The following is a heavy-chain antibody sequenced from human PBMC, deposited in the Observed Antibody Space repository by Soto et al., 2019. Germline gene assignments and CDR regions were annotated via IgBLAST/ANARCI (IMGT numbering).Heavy chain of an antibody. CDR3: ARDRGAYYDFWSGNYDYYYYGMDV. CDR1: GGSVSSGSYY. J-gene: IGHJ6*02. D-gene: IGHD3-3*01. Sequence: SETLSLTCTASGGSVSSGSYYWSWIRQPPGKGLEWIGYIYYSGSTNYNPSLKSRVTISVDTSKNQFSLKLSSVTAADTAVYYCARDRGAYYDFWSGNYDYYYYGMDVWGQGXTVTVSS. CDR2: IYYSGST. V-gene: IGHV4-61*01.